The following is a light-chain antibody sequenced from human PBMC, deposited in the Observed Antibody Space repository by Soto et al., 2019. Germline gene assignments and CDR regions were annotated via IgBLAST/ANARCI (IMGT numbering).Light chain of an antibody. J-gene: IGLJ3*02. V-gene: IGLV2-14*01. CDR3: SSYTSSSTWV. CDR1: SSDVGGYNY. CDR2: DVS. Sequence: QSALTQPASVSGSPGQSITISCTGTSSDVGGYNYVSWYPQHPGKAPNLMIYDVSNRPSGVSNRFSGSKSGNTASLTISGLQAEDEADYYCSSYTSSSTWVFGGGTKLTVL.